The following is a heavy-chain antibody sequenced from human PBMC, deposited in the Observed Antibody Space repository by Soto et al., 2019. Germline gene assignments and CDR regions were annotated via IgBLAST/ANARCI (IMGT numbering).Heavy chain of an antibody. D-gene: IGHD3-22*01. CDR3: AKERRYYDSSGRFDY. CDR1: GFTFSSYG. V-gene: IGHV3-30*18. CDR2: ISYDGSNK. J-gene: IGHJ4*02. Sequence: SVRLSCAASGFTFSSYGMHWVRQAPGKGLEWVAVISYDGSNKYYADSVKGRFTISRDNSKNTLYLQMNSLRAEDTAVYYCAKERRYYDSSGRFDYWGQGTLVTVSS.